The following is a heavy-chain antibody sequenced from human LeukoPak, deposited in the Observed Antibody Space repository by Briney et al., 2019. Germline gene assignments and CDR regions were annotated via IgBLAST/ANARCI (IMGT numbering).Heavy chain of an antibody. D-gene: IGHD6-13*01. CDR2: IYSGGST. CDR3: ARGPIAAGTSDY. J-gene: IGHJ4*02. CDR1: GFTVSSNY. Sequence: GGSLRLSCAASGFTVSSNYMSWVRQAPVKGLEWVSVIYSGGSTYYADSVKGRFTISRDNSKNTLYLQMNSLRAEDTAVYYCARGPIAAGTSDYWGQGTLVTVSS. V-gene: IGHV3-66*02.